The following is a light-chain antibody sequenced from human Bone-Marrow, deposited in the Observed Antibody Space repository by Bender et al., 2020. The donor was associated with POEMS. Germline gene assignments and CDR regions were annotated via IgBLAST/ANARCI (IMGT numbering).Light chain of an antibody. V-gene: IGLV2-14*02. Sequence: QSALTQPASVSGSPGQSITISCTGYSTDVGSYNLVSWYQQHPGTAPKLLLYEVSKRPSGISDRFSGSKSGTSASLAIAGLQSADEADYYCASWDDSLNEGVAFGAGTKLTVL. J-gene: IGLJ2*01. CDR1: STDVGSYNL. CDR2: EVS. CDR3: ASWDDSLNEGVA.